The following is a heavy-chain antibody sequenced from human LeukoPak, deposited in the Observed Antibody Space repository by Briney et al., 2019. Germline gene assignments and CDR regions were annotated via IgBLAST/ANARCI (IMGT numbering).Heavy chain of an antibody. CDR2: ISSSGSTI. D-gene: IGHD2-21*02. CDR1: GFTFSSYE. Sequence: GGSLRLSCAASGFTFSSYEMNWVRQAPGKGLEWVSYISSSGSTIYYADSVKGRFTISRDNSKNTLYLQMNSLRAEDTAVYYCAKEHDGDCLDYWGQGTLVTVSS. J-gene: IGHJ4*02. V-gene: IGHV3-48*03. CDR3: AKEHDGDCLDY.